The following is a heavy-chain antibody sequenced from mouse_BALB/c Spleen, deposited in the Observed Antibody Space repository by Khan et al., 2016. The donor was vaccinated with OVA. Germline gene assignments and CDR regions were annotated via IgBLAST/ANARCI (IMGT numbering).Heavy chain of an antibody. D-gene: IGHD1-1*01. V-gene: IGHV3-2*02. CDR1: GYSITSDYA. CDR3: ARVYGGDFDY. J-gene: IGHJ2*01. CDR2: ISYSGNP. Sequence: EVQLQESGPGLVKPSQSLSLTCTVTGYSITSDYAWNWIRQFPGNKLEWMGFISYSGNPNYNPSLKSRISITRDPSKNQFFLQLNSVTTEDTATYYCARVYGGDFDYWGQGTTLTVSS.